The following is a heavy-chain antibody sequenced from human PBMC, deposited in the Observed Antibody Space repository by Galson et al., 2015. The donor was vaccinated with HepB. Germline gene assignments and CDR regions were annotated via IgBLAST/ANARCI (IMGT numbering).Heavy chain of an antibody. Sequence: TLSLTCTVSGGSISDYYWSWIRQPPGKGLQWIGYIYYSGSTNYNPSLKSRVSVSVDTSKTTLSLKLSSVTATDTAVYFCARHTGIHQDAFDVWGQGTMVTVSS. V-gene: IGHV4-59*08. D-gene: IGHD2-8*02. J-gene: IGHJ3*01. CDR2: IYYSGST. CDR1: GGSISDYY. CDR3: ARHTGIHQDAFDV.